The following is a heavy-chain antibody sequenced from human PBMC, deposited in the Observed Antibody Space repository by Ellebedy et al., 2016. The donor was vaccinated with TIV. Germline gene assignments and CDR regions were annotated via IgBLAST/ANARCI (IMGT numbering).Heavy chain of an antibody. CDR3: ATMADRSGYYYYYMDV. Sequence: ASVKVSXKVSGYTLTELSMHWVRQAPGKGLEWMGGFDPEDGETIYAQKFQGRVTMTEDTSTDTAYMELSSLRSEDTAVYYCATMADRSGYYYYYMDVWGKGTTVTVSS. CDR2: FDPEDGET. D-gene: IGHD1-26*01. V-gene: IGHV1-24*01. CDR1: GYTLTELS. J-gene: IGHJ6*03.